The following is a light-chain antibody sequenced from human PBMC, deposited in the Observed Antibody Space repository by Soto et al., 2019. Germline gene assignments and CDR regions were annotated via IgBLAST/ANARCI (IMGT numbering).Light chain of an antibody. V-gene: IGLV1-44*01. CDR1: SSNIGSNN. Sequence: QSVLTQPPSASATPGQRVTISCSGSSSNIGSNNVEWYQHLPGTAPKLLIYSNNQGPSGVPDRFSGPKSGTSASLAISGLQSEDEADYYCASWDDSLNGLVIGGGTKVTVL. CDR3: ASWDDSLNGLV. J-gene: IGLJ3*02. CDR2: SNN.